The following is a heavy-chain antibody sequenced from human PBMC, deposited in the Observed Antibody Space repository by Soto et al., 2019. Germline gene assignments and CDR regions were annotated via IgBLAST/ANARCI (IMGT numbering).Heavy chain of an antibody. CDR1: GGTFSTNP. CDR2: TSPIFGSG. V-gene: IGHV1-69*06. J-gene: IGHJ4*02. D-gene: IGHD2-15*01. Sequence: QAQLVQSGAEVKMPGSSVKVSCKASGGTFSTNPISWVRQAPGQGLEWMGGTSPIFGSGSSSQTFHGRLTVTADKSTNTAYMELSNLSFGDTAVYYCARRQSGGFHRYFDSWGQGTLVTVSS. CDR3: ARRQSGGFHRYFDS.